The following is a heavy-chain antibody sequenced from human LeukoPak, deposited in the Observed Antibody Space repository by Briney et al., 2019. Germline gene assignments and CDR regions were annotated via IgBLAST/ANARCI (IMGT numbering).Heavy chain of an antibody. CDR2: ISYDGSNK. Sequence: GGSLRLSCAASGFTFSSYAIHWVRQAPGKGLEWVAVISYDGSNKYYAESVKGRFTISRDNSKNTLYLQLNSLRPDDTAVYYCARGRGADYGGNSGYFDYWGQGTLVTVSS. CDR3: ARGRGADYGGNSGYFDY. CDR1: GFTFSSYA. V-gene: IGHV3-30*04. J-gene: IGHJ4*02. D-gene: IGHD4-23*01.